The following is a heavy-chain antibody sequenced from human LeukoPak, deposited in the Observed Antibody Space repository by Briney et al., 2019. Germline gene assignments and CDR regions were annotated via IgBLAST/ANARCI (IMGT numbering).Heavy chain of an antibody. V-gene: IGHV1-69*04. J-gene: IGHJ3*02. Sequence: TSVKVSCKASGGTFSSYAFNWVRQTPGQGLEWVGRIIPLLGVTNHVQKLQGRVTVTADPATNTAYMELSSLIPDDTAVYYCARARAMITFGGVRHAFDIWGQGTLVTVSS. D-gene: IGHD3-16*01. CDR2: IIPLLGVT. CDR1: GGTFSSYA. CDR3: ARARAMITFGGVRHAFDI.